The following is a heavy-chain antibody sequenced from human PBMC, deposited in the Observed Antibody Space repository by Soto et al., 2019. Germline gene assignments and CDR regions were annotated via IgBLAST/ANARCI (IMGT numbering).Heavy chain of an antibody. CDR1: GGSFSGYY. CDR2: INHSGST. CDR3: ASDIVVVPAARGYYFDY. J-gene: IGHJ4*02. Sequence: QVQLQQWGAGLLKPSETLSLTCAVYGGSFSGYYWSWIRQPPGKGLEWIGEINHSGSTNYNPSLKSRVTISVDTSKNQFSLKLSSVTAADTAVYYCASDIVVVPAARGYYFDYWGQGTLVTVSS. D-gene: IGHD2-2*01. V-gene: IGHV4-34*01.